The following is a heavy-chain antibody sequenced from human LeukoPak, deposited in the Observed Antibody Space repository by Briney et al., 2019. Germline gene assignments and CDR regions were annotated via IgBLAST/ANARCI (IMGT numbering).Heavy chain of an antibody. CDR1: GFTLSSYE. J-gene: IGHJ4*02. CDR3: ARARRIVAHPSFFDY. Sequence: GSLLLSCVASGFTLSSYEMNSVRQAPGEGLEWVSYISSSGSNIYYPDSVKSRFTISRHNDKNSLYLQMSSLRAEDTAVYYCARARRIVAHPSFFDYWGEGTLVSVCS. V-gene: IGHV3-48*03. D-gene: IGHD3-16*02. CDR2: ISSSGSNI.